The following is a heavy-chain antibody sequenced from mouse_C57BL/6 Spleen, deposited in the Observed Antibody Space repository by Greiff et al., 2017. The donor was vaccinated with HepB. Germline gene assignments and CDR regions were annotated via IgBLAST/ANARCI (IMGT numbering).Heavy chain of an antibody. Sequence: DVKLVESGGGLVKPGGSLKLSCAASGFTFSDYGMHWVRQAPEKGLEWVAYISSGSSTIYYADTVKGRFTISRDNAKNTLFLQMTSLRSEDTAMYYCARGMYYGSSPYAMDYWGQGTSVTVSS. CDR1: GFTFSDYG. J-gene: IGHJ4*01. CDR2: ISSGSSTI. V-gene: IGHV5-17*01. CDR3: ARGMYYGSSPYAMDY. D-gene: IGHD1-1*01.